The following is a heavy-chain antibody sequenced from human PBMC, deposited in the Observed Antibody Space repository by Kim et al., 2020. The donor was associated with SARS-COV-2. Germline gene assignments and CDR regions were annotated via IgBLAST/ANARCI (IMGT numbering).Heavy chain of an antibody. J-gene: IGHJ5*02. CDR1: GYTFSSYG. D-gene: IGHD3-22*01. V-gene: IGHV1-18*01. Sequence: ASVKVSCKASGYTFSSYGINWVRQAPGQGLEWMGWISAHNNNTKYAQKLQGRVTMTTDTSTSTAYMILRSLRSDDTAVYYCARDFSPYYYDSSGAGWFDPWGPGTLVTVSS. CDR2: ISAHNNNT. CDR3: ARDFSPYYYDSSGAGWFDP.